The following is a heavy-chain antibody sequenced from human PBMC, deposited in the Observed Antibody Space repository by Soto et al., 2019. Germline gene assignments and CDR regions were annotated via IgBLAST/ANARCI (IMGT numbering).Heavy chain of an antibody. J-gene: IGHJ6*02. D-gene: IGHD6-19*01. CDR1: GGTFSSYA. CDR2: IIPIFGTA. CDR3: VRKHDRRGEVADDYYYYGMDV. V-gene: IGHV1-69*12. Sequence: QVQLVQSGAEVKKPGSSVKVSCKASGGTFSSYAISWVRQAPGQGLEWMGGIIPIFGTANYAQKFQGRVKVTANESTSKASMELSSLRAEDTAVYYGVRKHDRRGEVADDYYYYGMDVWGQGTTVTVSS.